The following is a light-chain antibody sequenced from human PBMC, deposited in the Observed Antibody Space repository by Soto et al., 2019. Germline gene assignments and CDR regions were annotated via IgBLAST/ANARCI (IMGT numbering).Light chain of an antibody. CDR1: SSDVGGYNY. Sequence: QSVLTQPASVSGSPGQSITISCTGTSSDVGGYNYVSWFQQHPVKALKLMIYDVSNRPSGVFYRFSGSKSGNTASLTISGLQAGDEADYYCNSYTSSSTYVFGTGTKVTVL. J-gene: IGLJ1*01. V-gene: IGLV2-14*01. CDR2: DVS. CDR3: NSYTSSSTYV.